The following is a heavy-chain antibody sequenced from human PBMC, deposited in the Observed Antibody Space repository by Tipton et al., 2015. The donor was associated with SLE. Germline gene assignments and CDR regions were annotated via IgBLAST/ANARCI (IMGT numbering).Heavy chain of an antibody. J-gene: IGHJ6*02. CDR1: GYRFADYY. CDR2: IYPVDSDA. Sequence: QSGAEVKKPGESLKMSCKGFGYRFADYYIGWVRQVPGKGLEWMGLIYPVDSDATYSPSFQGQVTMSVDKSINTAYLQWRSLKASDTAVYYCARLLPPGYYGLDVWGQGTTVTVSS. CDR3: ARLLPPGYYGLDV. V-gene: IGHV5-51*03.